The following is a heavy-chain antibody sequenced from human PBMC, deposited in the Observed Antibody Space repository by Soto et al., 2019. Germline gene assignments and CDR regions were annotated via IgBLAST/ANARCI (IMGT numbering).Heavy chain of an antibody. Sequence: QVQLQESGPGLVKPSQTLSLTCTVSGGSISSGGYYWYWIRQHPGKGLEWIGYIYYSGSTYYNPSLKSRVTIAVDTSKNQFSLKLSSVTAADTAVYYCARMLGATIFDYWGQGTLVTVSS. J-gene: IGHJ4*02. CDR2: IYYSGST. CDR1: GGSISSGGYY. CDR3: ARMLGATIFDY. D-gene: IGHD5-12*01. V-gene: IGHV4-31*03.